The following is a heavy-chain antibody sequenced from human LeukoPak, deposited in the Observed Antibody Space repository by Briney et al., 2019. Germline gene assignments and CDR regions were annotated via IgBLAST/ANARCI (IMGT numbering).Heavy chain of an antibody. CDR1: GFTFSSYA. V-gene: IGHV3-30-3*01. CDR3: AREPLMAVADYNWFDP. J-gene: IGHJ5*02. CDR2: ISYDGSNK. D-gene: IGHD6-19*01. Sequence: QTGGSLRLSCAASGFTFSSYAMHWVRQAPGKGLEWVAVISYDGSNKYYADSVKGRFTISRDNSKNTLYLQMNSLRAEDTAVYYCAREPLMAVADYNWFDPWGQGTLVTVSS.